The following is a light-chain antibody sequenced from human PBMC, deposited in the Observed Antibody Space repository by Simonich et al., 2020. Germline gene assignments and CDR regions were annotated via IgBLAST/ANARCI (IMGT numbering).Light chain of an antibody. CDR3: QQYDNLPT. V-gene: IGKV1-33*01. Sequence: DIQMTQSPSSLSAYVGDRVTITCQASQDISNYLNWYQKKPGKAPKLLIYDASNLETGVPSRFSGSGSGTDFTFTISSLQPEDIATYYCQQYDNLPTFGGGTKVEIK. J-gene: IGKJ4*01. CDR2: DAS. CDR1: QDISNY.